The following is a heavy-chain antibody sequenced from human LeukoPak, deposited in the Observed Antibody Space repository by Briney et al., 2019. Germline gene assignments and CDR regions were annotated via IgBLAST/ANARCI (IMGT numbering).Heavy chain of an antibody. J-gene: IGHJ3*02. D-gene: IGHD4-17*01. V-gene: IGHV3-23*01. CDR2: ISGSDDNT. CDR3: AKDPNGDYIGTFDI. CDR1: KFTFKNYG. Sequence: PGGSLRLSCATSKFTFKNYGLTWVRQVPGQGLEWVASISGSDDNTQYADSVKGRFTISRDNSKNTLFLQMNSLRAEDTAVYYCAKDPNGDYIGTFDIWGQGTMVTVS.